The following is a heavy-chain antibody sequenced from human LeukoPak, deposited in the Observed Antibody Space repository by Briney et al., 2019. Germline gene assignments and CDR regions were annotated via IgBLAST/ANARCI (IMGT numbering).Heavy chain of an antibody. CDR1: GGSISSSSYY. CDR2: IYYSGST. Sequence: SETLSLTCTVSGGSISSSSYYWGWIRQPPGKGLEWIGSIYYSGSTYYNPSLKSRVTISVDTSKNQFSLKLSSVTAADTAVYYCARHPLLGTFDYWGQGTLVTVSS. CDR3: ARHPLLGTFDY. D-gene: IGHD1-26*01. V-gene: IGHV4-39*01. J-gene: IGHJ4*02.